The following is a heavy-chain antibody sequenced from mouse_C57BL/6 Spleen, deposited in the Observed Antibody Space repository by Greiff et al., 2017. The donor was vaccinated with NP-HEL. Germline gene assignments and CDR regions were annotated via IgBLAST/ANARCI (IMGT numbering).Heavy chain of an antibody. Sequence: VQLQQPGTELVKPGASVKLSCKASGYTFTSYWMHWVKQRPGQGLEWIGNINPSNGGTNYNEKFKSKATLTVDKFSSTAYMQLSSLTSEDSAVYYCARSVYDYDGRAWFAYWGQGTLVTVSA. V-gene: IGHV1-53*01. CDR2: INPSNGGT. J-gene: IGHJ3*01. CDR3: ARSVYDYDGRAWFAY. CDR1: GYTFTSYW. D-gene: IGHD2-4*01.